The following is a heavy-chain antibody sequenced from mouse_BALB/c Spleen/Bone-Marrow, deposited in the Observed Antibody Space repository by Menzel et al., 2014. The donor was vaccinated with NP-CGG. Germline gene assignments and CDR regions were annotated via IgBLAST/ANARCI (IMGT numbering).Heavy chain of an antibody. CDR1: GFNIKDTY. Sequence: EVQLQQSGTDLVKPGASVKLSCTASGFNIKDTYMHWVKQRPEQGLDWIGRIDPASGNIQYDPKFQGRAAITADTSSNTAYMQRSSLTSEDTAVYYCASRAGSFDYWGQGTPLTVSS. V-gene: IGHV14-3*02. CDR2: IDPASGNI. D-gene: IGHD4-1*01. CDR3: ASRAGSFDY. J-gene: IGHJ2*01.